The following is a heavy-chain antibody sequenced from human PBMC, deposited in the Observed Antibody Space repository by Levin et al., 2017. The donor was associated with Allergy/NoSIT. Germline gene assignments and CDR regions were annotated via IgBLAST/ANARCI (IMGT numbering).Heavy chain of an antibody. Sequence: EASVKVSCKASGYTFTSYYMHWVRQAPGQGLEWMGIINPSGGSTSYAQKFQGRVTMTRDTSTSTVYMELSSLRSEDTAVYYCARPDRRWSYCSSTSCQPAYFQHWGQGTLVTVSS. CDR2: INPSGGST. J-gene: IGHJ1*01. CDR1: GYTFTSYY. D-gene: IGHD2-2*01. CDR3: ARPDRRWSYCSSTSCQPAYFQH. V-gene: IGHV1-46*01.